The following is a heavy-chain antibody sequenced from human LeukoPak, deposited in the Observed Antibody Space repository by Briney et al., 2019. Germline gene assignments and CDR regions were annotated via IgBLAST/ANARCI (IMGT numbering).Heavy chain of an antibody. D-gene: IGHD4-17*01. Sequence: PGGSLRLSCAASGFTFSSYEMNWVRQAPGKGLEWVSSISDSGGSTFYADSVKGRFTISRDNSKNTLYLQMNSLWAEDTAVYYCAKGGDYGDYDATPFDYWGQGTLVTVSS. J-gene: IGHJ4*02. V-gene: IGHV3-23*01. CDR1: GFTFSSYE. CDR2: ISDSGGST. CDR3: AKGGDYGDYDATPFDY.